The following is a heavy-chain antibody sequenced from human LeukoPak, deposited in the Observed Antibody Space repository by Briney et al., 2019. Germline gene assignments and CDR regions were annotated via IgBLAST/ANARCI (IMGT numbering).Heavy chain of an antibody. CDR3: AKDMTYYGSGSYFDY. Sequence: GGSPRLSCAASGFTFDDYAMHWVRQAPGKGLEWVSLISGDGGSTYYADSVKGRFTISRDNTKNSLYLQMNSLRAEDTALYYCAKDMTYYGSGSYFDYWGQGTLVTVSS. J-gene: IGHJ4*02. CDR1: GFTFDDYA. D-gene: IGHD3-10*01. V-gene: IGHV3-43*02. CDR2: ISGDGGST.